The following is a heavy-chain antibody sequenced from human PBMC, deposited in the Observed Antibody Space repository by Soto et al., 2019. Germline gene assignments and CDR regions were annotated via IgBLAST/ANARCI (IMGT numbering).Heavy chain of an antibody. Sequence: EVQLLESGGGLVQPGGSLRLSCAASKFTFSNFAMTWVRQAPGKGLEWVSSISDNGVGTYYADSVKGRFTISRDNSKNTLSLQMNSLRAEDTAVYYCAKDLGYCPGGSCSLSEYWGQGTLVTVSS. J-gene: IGHJ4*02. CDR1: KFTFSNFA. CDR2: ISDNGVGT. D-gene: IGHD2-15*01. CDR3: AKDLGYCPGGSCSLSEY. V-gene: IGHV3-23*01.